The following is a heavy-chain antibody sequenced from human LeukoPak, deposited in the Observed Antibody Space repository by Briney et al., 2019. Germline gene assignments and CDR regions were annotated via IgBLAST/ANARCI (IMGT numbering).Heavy chain of an antibody. V-gene: IGHV3-7*01. CDR3: ARVYREYYSDSSGYTGWFDP. Sequence: SGGSLRLSRAASGFTFSRHWMSWVRQAPGKGLESVANINQDGSEKYYVDSVKGRFTISRDNAKNSLYLQMNSLRAEDTAVYYCARVYREYYSDSSGYTGWFDPWGQGTLVTVSS. D-gene: IGHD3-22*01. CDR1: GFTFSRHW. J-gene: IGHJ5*02. CDR2: INQDGSEK.